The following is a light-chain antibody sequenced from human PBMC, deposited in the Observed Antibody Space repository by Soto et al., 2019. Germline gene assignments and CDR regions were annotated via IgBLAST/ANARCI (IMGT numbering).Light chain of an antibody. V-gene: IGKV3-20*01. Sequence: EIVLTQSPGTLSLSPGERATLSCRASQSISSNCLACYRHKPGQAPRLLIYGASSRATGFPDRFSASGSGPPSTPPISSLQPDDFATYYCQQYNNYWTFVQGTKVDIK. J-gene: IGKJ1*01. CDR3: QQYNNYWT. CDR1: QSISSNC. CDR2: GAS.